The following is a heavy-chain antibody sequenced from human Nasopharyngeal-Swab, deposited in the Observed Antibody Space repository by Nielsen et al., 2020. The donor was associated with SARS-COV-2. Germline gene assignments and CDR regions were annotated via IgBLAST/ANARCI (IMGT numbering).Heavy chain of an antibody. J-gene: IGHJ5*02. V-gene: IGHV3-30-3*01. CDR1: GFTFSNYA. D-gene: IGHD2-21*02. CDR3: ATLRTAPS. Sequence: GGSLRLSCAASGFTFSNYAMHWVRQAPGTGLEWVALITHDRINKYYADSVKGRFTISRDNSKNTVYLQMSSPRSDDTALYYCATLRTAPSWGQGTLVTVSS. CDR2: ITHDRINK.